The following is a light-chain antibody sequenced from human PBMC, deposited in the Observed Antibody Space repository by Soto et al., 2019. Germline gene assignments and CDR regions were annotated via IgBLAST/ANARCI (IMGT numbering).Light chain of an antibody. CDR2: ATT. CDR3: QQYGRSGT. V-gene: IGKV3-20*01. J-gene: IGKJ1*01. Sequence: EKVLTRSPGTLSLSPGARATLSCTASPSVSRTYSAWYQQKPVQPPRLLIDATTSRATGTPDRCSGSGAGTDFTITISRLEPEDFVVYYGQQYGRSGTFGQGTKV. CDR1: PSVSRTY.